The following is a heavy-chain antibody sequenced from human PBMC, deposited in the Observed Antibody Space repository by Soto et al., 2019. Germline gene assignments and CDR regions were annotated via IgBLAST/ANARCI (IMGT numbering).Heavy chain of an antibody. D-gene: IGHD3-3*01. V-gene: IGHV1-46*01. CDR2: INPSGGSA. CDR1: GYTFTSYY. CDR3: ARSPFFGVVISPGVPPGMDV. Sequence: ASVKVSCKASGYTFTSYYMHWVRQAPGQGLEWMGIINPSGGSASYAQKFQGRVTMTRDTSTSTVYMELSSLRSEDTAVYYCARSPFFGVVISPGVPPGMDVWGKGTTVTVSS. J-gene: IGHJ6*04.